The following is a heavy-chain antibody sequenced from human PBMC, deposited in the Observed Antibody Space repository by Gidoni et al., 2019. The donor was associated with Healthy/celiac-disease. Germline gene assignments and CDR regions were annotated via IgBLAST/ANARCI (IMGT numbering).Heavy chain of an antibody. CDR2: ISWNSGSI. CDR3: AKGVRWELLDAFDI. Sequence: EVQLVESGGGLVHHGRSLRLSCAAYGFTFDDYAMHWFRQAPGKGLEWVSGISWNSGSIGYADSVKGRFTISRDNAKNSLYLQMNSLRAEDTALYYCAKGVRWELLDAFDIWGQGTMVTVFS. V-gene: IGHV3-9*01. J-gene: IGHJ3*02. D-gene: IGHD1-26*01. CDR1: GFTFDDYA.